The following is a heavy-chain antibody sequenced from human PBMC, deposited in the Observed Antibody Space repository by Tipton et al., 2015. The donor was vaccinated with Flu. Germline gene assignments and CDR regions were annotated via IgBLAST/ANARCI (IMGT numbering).Heavy chain of an antibody. CDR3: ARSSGYRGYFDL. Sequence: LRLSCTVSGGSISSDSYYWGWIRQPPGKGLEWIGNIYYSESTYYNPSLKSRVTISVDSSKKQFSLRLNSVTAADTAVYYCARSSGYRGYFDLWGQGILVTVSS. CDR1: GGSISSDSYY. D-gene: IGHD5-12*01. J-gene: IGHJ4*02. V-gene: IGHV4-39*01. CDR2: IYYSEST.